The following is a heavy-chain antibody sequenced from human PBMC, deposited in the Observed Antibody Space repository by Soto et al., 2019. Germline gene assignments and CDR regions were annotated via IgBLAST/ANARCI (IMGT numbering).Heavy chain of an antibody. CDR2: ISSSSSTI. CDR1: GFTFSSYS. V-gene: IGHV3-48*01. D-gene: IGHD4-17*01. J-gene: IGHJ4*02. Sequence: GGSLRLSCAASGFTFSSYSMNWVRQAPGKGLEWVSYISSSSSTIYYADSVKGQFTISRDNAKNSLYLQMNSLRAEDTAVYYCASSSLFYGDYANYFDYWGQGTLVTVSS. CDR3: ASSSLFYGDYANYFDY.